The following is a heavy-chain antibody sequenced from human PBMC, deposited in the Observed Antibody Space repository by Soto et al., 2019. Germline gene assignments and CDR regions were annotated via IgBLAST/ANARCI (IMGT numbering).Heavy chain of an antibody. V-gene: IGHV3-7*01. D-gene: IGHD3-22*01. Sequence: AGGSLRISCAATGFMFGTYWMSWVRQAPGKGLEWVANIKHDGNEKYYADSVKGRFTVSRDNVKNFLHLQMSSLRGDDTGVYFCVRATLSWGHYYFRGLDVWGQGTTVTVSS. CDR3: VRATLSWGHYYFRGLDV. CDR1: GFMFGTYW. CDR2: IKHDGNEK. J-gene: IGHJ6*02.